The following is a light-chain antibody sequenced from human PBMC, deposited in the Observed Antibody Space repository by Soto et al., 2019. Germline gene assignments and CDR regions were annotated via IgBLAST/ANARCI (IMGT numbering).Light chain of an antibody. CDR2: DAS. CDR3: QEYDGAPPIT. J-gene: IGKJ5*01. V-gene: IGKV3-20*01. Sequence: EIVLTQSPGTLSLSPGGIATLSCRASQSVSSNLAWYQQKPGQAPTLLIFDASSRASGTPERFSGSGSGTDFTLTISRLEPEGFAVYYCQEYDGAPPITFGLGTRLEIK. CDR1: QSVSSN.